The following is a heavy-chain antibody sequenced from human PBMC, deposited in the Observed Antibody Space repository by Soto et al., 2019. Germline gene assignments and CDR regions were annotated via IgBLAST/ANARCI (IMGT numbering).Heavy chain of an antibody. CDR3: AHMAFACVLGGFDY. Sequence: QITLKESGPTLVKPTQNLTLTCTFSGFSLSTTAVGVGWIRQPPGRALEWLALIYWDDDKRYSPSLKSRLTIPKDTSKNQVVLTMTHMYPVDTAAYYCAHMAFACVLGGFDYCGQGTLVTVSS. D-gene: IGHD3-16*01. V-gene: IGHV2-5*02. CDR1: GFSLSTTAVG. J-gene: IGHJ4*02. CDR2: IYWDDDK.